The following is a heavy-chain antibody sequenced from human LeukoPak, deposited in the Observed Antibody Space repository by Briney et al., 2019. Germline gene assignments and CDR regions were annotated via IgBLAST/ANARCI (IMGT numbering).Heavy chain of an antibody. CDR2: ISGSGGAT. Sequence: RTGGSLRLSCAASGFTYSSYAMNWVRQAPGKGLEWVSVISGSGGATYYADSVKGRFTISRDNSKNTLYLQMNSLRAEDTAVYYCAKEARGYSGYDLTFDYWGQGTLVTVSS. CDR1: GFTYSSYA. V-gene: IGHV3-23*01. D-gene: IGHD5-12*01. CDR3: AKEARGYSGYDLTFDY. J-gene: IGHJ4*02.